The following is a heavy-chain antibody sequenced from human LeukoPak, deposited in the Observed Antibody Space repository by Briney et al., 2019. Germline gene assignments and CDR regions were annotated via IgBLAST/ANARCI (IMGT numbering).Heavy chain of an antibody. CDR3: AKDMLGGRDGYNFELDY. D-gene: IGHD5-12*01. Sequence: GGSLRLSCAASGFTFDDYAMHWVRHAPGKGLEWVSGISWNSGSIGYADSVKGRFTISRDNAKNSLYLQMNSLRAEDTALYYCAKDMLGGRDGYNFELDYWGQGTLVTVS. V-gene: IGHV3-9*01. CDR2: ISWNSGSI. CDR1: GFTFDDYA. J-gene: IGHJ4*02.